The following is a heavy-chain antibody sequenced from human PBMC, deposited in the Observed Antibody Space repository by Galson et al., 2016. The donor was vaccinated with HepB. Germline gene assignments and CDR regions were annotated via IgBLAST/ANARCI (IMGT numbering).Heavy chain of an antibody. J-gene: IGHJ5*02. CDR2: IIPILDLA. Sequence: SVKVSCKASGGTFSSDAISWVRQAPGQGLEWMGSIIPILDLANSAQKFQGRVTITADKSTTTVYMELSSLRSDDTAVYYCVKEDYSTSSRWMDPWGQGTPVTVFS. CDR1: GGTFSSDA. CDR3: VKEDYSTSSRWMDP. D-gene: IGHD6-6*01. V-gene: IGHV1-69*04.